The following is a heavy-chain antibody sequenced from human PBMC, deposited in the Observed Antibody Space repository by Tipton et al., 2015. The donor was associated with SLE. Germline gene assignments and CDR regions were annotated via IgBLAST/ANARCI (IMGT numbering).Heavy chain of an antibody. CDR1: GGSMSSSHDF. D-gene: IGHD3-3*01. CDR3: ARVGYDFWSGYLSYYYMDV. J-gene: IGHJ6*03. V-gene: IGHV4-39*07. Sequence: TLSLTCTVSGGSMSSSHDFWGWIRQPPGKGLQWIGTMFYGDSGSAYYSPSLKSRVTISLDTSKNQFSLKLNSVTAADTAVYYCARVGYDFWSGYLSYYYMDVWDKGTTVTVSS. CDR2: MFYGDSGSA.